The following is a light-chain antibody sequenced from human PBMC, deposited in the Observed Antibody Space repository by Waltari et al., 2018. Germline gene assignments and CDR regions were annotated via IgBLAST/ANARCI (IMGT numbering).Light chain of an antibody. CDR2: DAS. V-gene: IGKV3-11*01. CDR1: QRVGSY. Sequence: EIVLTQSPVTLSLSPGARATLSCRASQRVGSYLAWYQQRLGQPPRLLIFDASKRATGSPARLSGSGSETDFTLTIIGLEPEDFAVYYCQQRSHWWTFGQGTKVEIK. J-gene: IGKJ1*01. CDR3: QQRSHWWT.